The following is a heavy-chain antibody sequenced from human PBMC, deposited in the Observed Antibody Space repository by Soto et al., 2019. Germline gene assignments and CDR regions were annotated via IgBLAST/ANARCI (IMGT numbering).Heavy chain of an antibody. CDR2: IIPIFGTA. Sequence: SVKVSCKASGGTFSSYAISWVRQAPGQGLEWMGGIIPIFGTANYAQKFQGRVTITADESTSTAYMELSSLRSEDTAVYYCARTRNFYYDSKPFDYWGQGTLVTISS. V-gene: IGHV1-69*13. D-gene: IGHD3-22*01. J-gene: IGHJ4*02. CDR3: ARTRNFYYDSKPFDY. CDR1: GGTFSSYA.